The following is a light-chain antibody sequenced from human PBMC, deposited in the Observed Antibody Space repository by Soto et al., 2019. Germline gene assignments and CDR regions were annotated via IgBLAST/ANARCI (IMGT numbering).Light chain of an antibody. V-gene: IGKV4-1*01. CDR1: QSVLYSPNNKNY. J-gene: IGKJ3*01. CDR3: QQYYTTHRFT. CDR2: WAS. Sequence: DIVMTQSPDSLAVSLGERATINCKSSQSVLYSPNNKNYLAWYQQKQGQPPKLLIYWASTRESGVPHRFSGSGSETDFTLTISSLQAEDVVVYYCQQYYTTHRFTCGPGTKVVIK.